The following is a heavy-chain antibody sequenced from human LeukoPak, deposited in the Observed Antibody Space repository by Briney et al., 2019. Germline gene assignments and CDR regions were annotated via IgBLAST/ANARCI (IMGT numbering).Heavy chain of an antibody. J-gene: IGHJ3*02. Sequence: SVKVSCKASGGTFSSYAISWVRQAPGQGLEWMGGIIPTFGTANYAQKFQGRVTITADESTSTAYMELSSLRSEDTAVYYCARESLTGAAFDIWGQGTMVTVSS. CDR1: GGTFSSYA. V-gene: IGHV1-69*13. CDR3: ARESLTGAAFDI. D-gene: IGHD7-27*01. CDR2: IIPTFGTA.